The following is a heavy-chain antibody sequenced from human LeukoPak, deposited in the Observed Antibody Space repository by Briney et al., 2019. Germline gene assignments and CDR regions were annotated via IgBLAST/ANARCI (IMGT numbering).Heavy chain of an antibody. D-gene: IGHD1-26*01. CDR1: GFAFSTSW. J-gene: IGHJ4*02. Sequence: GGSLRLSCVASGFAFSTSWVTWVRQAPGKGLEWVANIDKHGSGKYYVDSVKGRFAISRDYASNSVFLQMNSLRAEDTSVYYCARDAGWGYYDLWGQGTPVTVSS. V-gene: IGHV3-7*01. CDR3: ARDAGWGYYDL. CDR2: IDKHGSGK.